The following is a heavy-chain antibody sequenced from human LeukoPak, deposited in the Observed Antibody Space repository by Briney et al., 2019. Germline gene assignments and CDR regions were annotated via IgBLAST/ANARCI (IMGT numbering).Heavy chain of an antibody. J-gene: IGHJ5*02. D-gene: IGHD5-18*01. CDR3: ARVGLQLWLRSGENWFDP. Sequence: PSQTLSLTCTVSGGSISSGSYYWSWIRQPPGKGLEWIGEINHSGSTNYNPSLKSRVTISVDTSKNQFSLKLSSVTAADTAVYYCARVGLQLWLRSGENWFDPWGQGTLVTVSS. CDR2: INHSGST. CDR1: GGSISSGSYY. V-gene: IGHV4-39*07.